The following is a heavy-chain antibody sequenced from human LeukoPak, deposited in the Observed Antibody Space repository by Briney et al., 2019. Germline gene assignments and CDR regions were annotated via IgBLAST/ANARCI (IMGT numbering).Heavy chain of an antibody. CDR3: AKDSPSGRYDAFDI. CDR1: GFTVSNNY. V-gene: IGHV3-23*01. Sequence: GGSLRLSCAVSGFTVSNNYMSWVRQAPGKGLEWVSAISGSGGSTYYADSVKGRFTISRDNSKNTLYLQMNSLRAEDTAVYYCAKDSPSGRYDAFDIWGQGTMVTVSS. J-gene: IGHJ3*02. CDR2: ISGSGGST. D-gene: IGHD1-26*01.